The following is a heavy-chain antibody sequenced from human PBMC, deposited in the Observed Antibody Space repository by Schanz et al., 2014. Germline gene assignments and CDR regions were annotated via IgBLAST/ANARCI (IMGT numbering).Heavy chain of an antibody. D-gene: IGHD6-13*01. V-gene: IGHV3-15*01. Sequence: EVQLVESGGGLVQPGGSLRLSCAASGFTFSAYAMTWVRQAPGKGLQWVARIKSKTDGGTRDYAAPVKGRFTISTDDSKNTVYLQMNSLQTEDTAVYYCAKSQGSSFDSWGQGTLVTVSS. CDR1: GFTFSAYA. J-gene: IGHJ4*02. CDR3: AKSQGSSFDS. CDR2: IKSKTDGGTR.